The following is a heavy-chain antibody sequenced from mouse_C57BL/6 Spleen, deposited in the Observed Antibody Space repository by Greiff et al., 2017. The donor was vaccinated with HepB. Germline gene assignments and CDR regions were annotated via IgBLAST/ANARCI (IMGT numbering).Heavy chain of an antibody. J-gene: IGHJ4*01. CDR2: IWGDGST. CDR3: ANTVVASYYYAMDY. V-gene: IGHV2-3*01. CDR1: GFSLTSYG. D-gene: IGHD1-1*01. Sequence: VKVVESGPGLVAPSQSLSITCTVSGFSLTSYGVSWVRQPPGKGLEWLGVIWGDGSTNYHSALISRLSISKDNSKSQVFLKLNSLQTDDTATYYCANTVVASYYYAMDYWGQGTSVTVSS.